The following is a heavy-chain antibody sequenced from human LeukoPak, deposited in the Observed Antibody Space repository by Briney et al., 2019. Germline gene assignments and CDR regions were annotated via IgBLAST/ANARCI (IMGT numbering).Heavy chain of an antibody. CDR2: IYTSGST. CDR3: ARDSRTVTTTFDY. Sequence: PSETLSLICSFCGGSISSYYWSWIRQPAGKGLEWIGRIYTSGSTNYNPPLKSRVAMSVDTSKNQFSLKLSSVTAADTAVYYCARDSRTVTTTFDYWGQGTLVTVSS. V-gene: IGHV4-4*07. CDR1: GGSISSYY. D-gene: IGHD4-17*01. J-gene: IGHJ4*02.